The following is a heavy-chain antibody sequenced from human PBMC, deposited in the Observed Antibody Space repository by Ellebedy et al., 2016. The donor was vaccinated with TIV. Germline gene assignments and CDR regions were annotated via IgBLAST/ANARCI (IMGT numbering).Heavy chain of an antibody. CDR2: MYSGSSK. CDR3: TRAYFPYGMNV. V-gene: IGHV3-53*01. J-gene: IGHJ6*02. CDR1: GFTVSSSY. D-gene: IGHD3-10*01. Sequence: GESLKISCAASGFTVSSSYMNWVRQAPGKGLEWVAIMYSGSSKYYADSVKGRFTISRERSKNTLYLQMNTLRAEDTAVYYCTRAYFPYGMNVWGQGTTVTVSS.